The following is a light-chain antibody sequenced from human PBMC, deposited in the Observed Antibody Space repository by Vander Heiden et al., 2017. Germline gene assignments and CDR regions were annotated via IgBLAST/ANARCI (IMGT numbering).Light chain of an antibody. CDR3: AAWDDSLNGSVV. J-gene: IGLJ2*01. CDR1: SSNIGSNT. V-gene: IGLV1-44*01. CDR2: SNN. Sequence: QSVLTQTPSASGTTGERVPISCYGSSSNIGSNTVNWYQQLPGTAPKLLIYSNNQRPSGVPDRFSGSKSGTSASLAISGLQSEDEADYYCAAWDDSLNGSVVFGGGTKLTVL.